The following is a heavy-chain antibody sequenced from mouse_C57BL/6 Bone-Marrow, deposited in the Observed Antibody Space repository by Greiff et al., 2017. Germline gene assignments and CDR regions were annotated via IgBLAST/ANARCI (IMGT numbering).Heavy chain of an antibody. CDR1: GYTFTDYE. Sequence: QVQLKESGAELVRPGASVTLSCKASGYTFTDYEMHWVKQTPVHGLEWIGAIDPETGGTAYNQKFKGKAILTADKSSSTAYMELRSLTSEDSAVYYCTTTTRDYWGQGTTLTVSS. CDR3: TTTTRDY. V-gene: IGHV1-15*01. CDR2: IDPETGGT. D-gene: IGHD1-2*01. J-gene: IGHJ2*01.